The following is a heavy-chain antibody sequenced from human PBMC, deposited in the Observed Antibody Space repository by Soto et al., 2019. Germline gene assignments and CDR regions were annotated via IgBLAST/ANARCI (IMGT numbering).Heavy chain of an antibody. V-gene: IGHV4-39*01. J-gene: IGHJ4*02. Sequence: SETLSLTCTVSGGSISSSSYYWGWIRQPPGKGLEWIGSIYYSGSTYYNPSLKSRVTISVDTSKNQFSLKLSSVTAADTAVYYCARHDPDIVVVPAAIDYWGQGTLVTVSS. CDR2: IYYSGST. CDR1: GGSISSSSYY. D-gene: IGHD2-2*01. CDR3: ARHDPDIVVVPAAIDY.